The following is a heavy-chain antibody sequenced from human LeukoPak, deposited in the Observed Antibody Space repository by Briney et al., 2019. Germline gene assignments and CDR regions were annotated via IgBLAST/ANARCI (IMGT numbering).Heavy chain of an antibody. CDR3: AKDIDYYDFWSGFVYGMDV. CDR2: ISGSGGST. J-gene: IGHJ6*02. V-gene: IGHV3-23*01. Sequence: GGSLRLSCAACGFTFSSYAMSLVRQAPGKGLEWVSAISGSGGSTYYADSVKGRFTISRDNSKNTLYPQMNSLRAEDTAVYYCAKDIDYYDFWSGFVYGMDVWGQGTTVTVSS. D-gene: IGHD3-3*01. CDR1: GFTFSSYA.